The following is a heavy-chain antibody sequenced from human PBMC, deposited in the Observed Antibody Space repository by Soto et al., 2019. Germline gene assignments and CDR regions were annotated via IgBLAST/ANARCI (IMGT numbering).Heavy chain of an antibody. D-gene: IGHD2-15*01. CDR2: IIPIFGTA. V-gene: IGHV1-69*12. Sequence: QVQLVQSGAEVKKPGSSVKVSCKASGGTFSSYAISWVRQAPGQGLEWMGGIIPIFGTANYAQKIQGRVTITADESTSTAYVRLSSLRSEDTAVYYCARGPATATYYYYYGMDVWGQGTTVTVSS. CDR1: GGTFSSYA. CDR3: ARGPATATYYYYYGMDV. J-gene: IGHJ6*02.